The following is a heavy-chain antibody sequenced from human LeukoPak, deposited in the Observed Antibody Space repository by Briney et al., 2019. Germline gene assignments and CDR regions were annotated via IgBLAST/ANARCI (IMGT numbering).Heavy chain of an antibody. CDR1: GFTFSSYS. Sequence: TGGSVRLSCVASGFTFSSYSMHWVRQAPGKGLEDVSAISPNGGSTYYANSVRGRFTISRDNSKNALYLQMGSLRAEDMALYYCARSVSGYTSYVVNAPYDYWGQGTLVTVSS. V-gene: IGHV3-64*01. J-gene: IGHJ4*02. CDR2: ISPNGGST. CDR3: ARSVSGYTSYVVNAPYDY. D-gene: IGHD5-12*01.